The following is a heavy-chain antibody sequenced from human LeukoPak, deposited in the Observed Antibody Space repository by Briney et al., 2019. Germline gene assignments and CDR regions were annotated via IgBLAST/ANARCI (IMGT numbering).Heavy chain of an antibody. Sequence: GGSLRLSCAASGLTFSSSAMSWVRQAPGKGLEWVSVISGNGGSTYYADSVKGRFTISRDNAKNSLYLQMNSLRAEDTAVYYCARSSSSWYDSWFDPWGQGTLVTVSS. V-gene: IGHV3-23*01. CDR2: ISGNGGST. CDR3: ARSSSSWYDSWFDP. D-gene: IGHD6-13*01. J-gene: IGHJ5*02. CDR1: GLTFSSSA.